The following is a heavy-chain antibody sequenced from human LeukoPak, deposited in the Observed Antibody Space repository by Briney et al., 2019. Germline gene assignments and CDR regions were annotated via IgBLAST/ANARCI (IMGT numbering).Heavy chain of an antibody. CDR1: GFTFNNYA. V-gene: IGHV3-23*01. J-gene: IGHJ4*02. CDR3: AKDLGYSGPFDY. D-gene: IGHD5-12*01. Sequence: GGSLRLSCAASGFTFNNYAMSWVRQAPGKGLEWVSSISGSDATTYYADSVKGRVTISRDNSMNTLYLQMNSLRAEDTAVYYCAKDLGYSGPFDYWGQGTLVTVSS. CDR2: ISGSDATT.